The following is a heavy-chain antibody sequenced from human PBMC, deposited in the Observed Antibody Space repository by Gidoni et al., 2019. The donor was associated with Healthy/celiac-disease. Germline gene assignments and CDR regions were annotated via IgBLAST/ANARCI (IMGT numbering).Heavy chain of an antibody. Sequence: GVVQPGRSLRLSCAASGFTFSSYGMHWVRQAPGKGLEWVAVISYDGSNKYYADSVKGRFTISRDNSKNTLYLQMNSLRAEDTAVYYCAKAGSYYYYYMDVWGKVTTVTVSS. CDR3: AKAGSYYYYYMDV. J-gene: IGHJ6*03. CDR2: ISYDGSNK. CDR1: GFTFSSYG. V-gene: IGHV3-30*18.